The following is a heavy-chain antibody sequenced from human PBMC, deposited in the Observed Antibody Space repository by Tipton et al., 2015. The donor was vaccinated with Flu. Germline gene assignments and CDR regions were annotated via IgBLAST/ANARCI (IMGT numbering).Heavy chain of an antibody. D-gene: IGHD3-10*01. Sequence: TLSLTCTASGDSVSGSSYFWSWIRQPPGRGLEWIGYIFYDGSTSCNPSLKSRVTMSIDTSKNQFSLRLSSVTAADTAVYYCARDRPSRGTDYWGQGTLVTVSS. V-gene: IGHV4-61*01. CDR1: GDSVSGSSYF. CDR2: IFYDGST. CDR3: ARDRPSRGTDY. J-gene: IGHJ4*02.